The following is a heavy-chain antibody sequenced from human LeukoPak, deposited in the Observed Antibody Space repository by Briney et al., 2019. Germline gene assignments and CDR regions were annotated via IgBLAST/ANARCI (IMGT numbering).Heavy chain of an antibody. CDR1: GFTFSNAW. J-gene: IGHJ6*03. Sequence: RAGGSLRLSCAASGFTFSNAWMSWVRQAPGKGLEWVGRIKSKTDGGTTDYAAPVKGRFTISRDDSKNTLYLQMNSLKTEDTAVYYCTTVVLRYFDWLWDYYYMDVWGKGTTVTISS. CDR3: TTVVLRYFDWLWDYYYMDV. D-gene: IGHD3-9*01. V-gene: IGHV3-15*01. CDR2: IKSKTDGGTT.